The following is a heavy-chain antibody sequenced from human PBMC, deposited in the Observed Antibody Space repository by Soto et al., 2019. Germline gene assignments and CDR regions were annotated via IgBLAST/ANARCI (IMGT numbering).Heavy chain of an antibody. Sequence: SETMCITCTVSGGSISSYYWSWIRQPPGKGLEWIGYIYYSGSTNYNPSLKSRVTISVDTSKNQFSLKLSSVTAADTAVYYCARVMTTVTTLYMDVWGKGTTVTVSS. CDR3: ARVMTTVTTLYMDV. CDR2: IYYSGST. D-gene: IGHD4-17*01. V-gene: IGHV4-59*01. CDR1: GGSISSYY. J-gene: IGHJ6*03.